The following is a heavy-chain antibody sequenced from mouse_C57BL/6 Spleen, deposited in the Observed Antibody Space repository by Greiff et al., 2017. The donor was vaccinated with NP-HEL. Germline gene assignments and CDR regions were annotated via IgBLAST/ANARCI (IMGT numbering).Heavy chain of an antibody. CDR3: ASPRLGPGYFDV. Sequence: EVKLQESGPGLVKPSQSLSLTCSVTGYSITSGYYWNWIRQFPGNKLEWMGYISYDGSNNYNPSLKNRISITRDTSKNQFFLKLNSVTTEDTATYYCASPRLGPGYFDVWGTGTTVTVSS. CDR2: ISYDGSN. CDR1: GYSITSGYY. V-gene: IGHV3-6*01. J-gene: IGHJ1*03. D-gene: IGHD4-1*01.